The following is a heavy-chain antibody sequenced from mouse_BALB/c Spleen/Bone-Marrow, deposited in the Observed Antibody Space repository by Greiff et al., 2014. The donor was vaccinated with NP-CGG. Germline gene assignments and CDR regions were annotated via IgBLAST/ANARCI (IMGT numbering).Heavy chain of an antibody. CDR1: GYTFTDYK. J-gene: IGHJ3*01. Sequence: EVQLQQSGPELVKPGASVKIPCKASGYTFTDYKMNWVKESHGKSLEWIGDINPNNGSTIYNQKFKGKATLTVDKSSSTAYMELRSLTSEDTAVYYCARAGYYTLLAYWGQGTLVTVSA. D-gene: IGHD2-3*01. CDR2: INPNNGST. V-gene: IGHV1-18*01. CDR3: ARAGYYTLLAY.